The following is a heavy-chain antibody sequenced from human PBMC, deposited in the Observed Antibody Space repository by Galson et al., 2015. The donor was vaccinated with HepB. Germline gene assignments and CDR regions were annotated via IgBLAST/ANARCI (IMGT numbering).Heavy chain of an antibody. V-gene: IGHV4-59*01. Sequence: LTCTVSGGSISSYYWSWIRQPPGKGLEWIGYIYYSGSTNYNPSLKSRVTISVDTSKNQFSLKLSSVTAADTAVYYCARDLGRDGYNTPGYWGQGTLVTVSS. CDR3: ARDLGRDGYNTPGY. CDR1: GGSISSYY. J-gene: IGHJ4*02. CDR2: IYYSGST. D-gene: IGHD5-24*01.